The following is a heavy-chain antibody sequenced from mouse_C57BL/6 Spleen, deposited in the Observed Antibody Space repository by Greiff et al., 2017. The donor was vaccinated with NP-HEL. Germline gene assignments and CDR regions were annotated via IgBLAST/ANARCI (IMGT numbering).Heavy chain of an antibody. CDR2: ISSGGSYT. CDR1: GFTFSSYG. V-gene: IGHV5-6*01. CDR3: ARHEVTMFHSPPYYAMDD. Sequence: EVMLVESGGDLVKPGGSLKLSCAASGFTFSSYGMSWVRQTPDKRLEWVATISSGGSYTYYPDSVKGRFTISRANAKNTLYLQRSSLKSEDTAMYYCARHEVTMFHSPPYYAMDDWGQGTSVTVSS. D-gene: IGHD2-1*01. J-gene: IGHJ4*01.